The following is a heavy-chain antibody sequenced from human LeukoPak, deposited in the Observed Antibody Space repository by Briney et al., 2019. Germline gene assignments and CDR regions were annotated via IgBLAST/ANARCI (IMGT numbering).Heavy chain of an antibody. CDR2: ISGYNGNT. CDR1: GYTFTSYG. Sequence: GASVKVSCKASGYTFTSYGISWVRQAPGQGLEWMGWISGYNGNTNYAQKCQGRVTVTTDTSTSTAYMELRSLRSDDTAVYYCARVVAASPLFDYWGQGTLVTVSS. J-gene: IGHJ4*02. D-gene: IGHD2-15*01. CDR3: ARVVAASPLFDY. V-gene: IGHV1-18*01.